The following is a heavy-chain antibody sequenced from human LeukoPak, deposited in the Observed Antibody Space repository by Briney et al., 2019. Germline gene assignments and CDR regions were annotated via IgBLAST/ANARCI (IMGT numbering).Heavy chain of an antibody. Sequence: PSETLSLTCAVYGGSFSGYYWSWIRQPPGKGLEWIGEINHSGSTNYNPSLKSRVTISVDTSKNQFSLKLSSVTAVDTAVYYCARGLSYYYDSSGYPNWFDPWGQGTLVTVSS. D-gene: IGHD3-22*01. V-gene: IGHV4-34*01. CDR3: ARGLSYYYDSSGYPNWFDP. CDR1: GGSFSGYY. J-gene: IGHJ5*02. CDR2: INHSGST.